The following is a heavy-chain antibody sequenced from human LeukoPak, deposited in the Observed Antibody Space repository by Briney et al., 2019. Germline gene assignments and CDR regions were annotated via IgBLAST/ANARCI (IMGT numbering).Heavy chain of an antibody. CDR2: ISGSGGST. V-gene: IGHV3-23*01. CDR1: GFTFSSYS. D-gene: IGHD3-22*01. J-gene: IGHJ4*02. Sequence: GGSLRLSCAASGFTFSSYSMNWVRQAPGKGLEWVSAISGSGGSTYYADSVKGRFTISRDNSKNTLYLQMNSLRAEDTAVYYCAKDDHYYDSSGYSDYWGQGTLVTVSS. CDR3: AKDDHYYDSSGYSDY.